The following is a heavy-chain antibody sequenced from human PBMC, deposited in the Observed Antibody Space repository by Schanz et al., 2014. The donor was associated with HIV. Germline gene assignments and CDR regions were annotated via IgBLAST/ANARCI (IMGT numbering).Heavy chain of an antibody. CDR1: GFTFSSYG. CDR3: ARVANWDYYGMDV. Sequence: VRLLESGGGLVQPGRSLRLSCAASGFTFSSYGMHWVRHAPGKGLEWVAVISYDGSNEYYGDSVKGRFTISRDNSKNTLFLQMNSLRGEDTAVYYCARVANWDYYGMDVWGRGTTVTVSS. D-gene: IGHD3-16*01. V-gene: IGHV3-30*03. CDR2: ISYDGSNE. J-gene: IGHJ6*02.